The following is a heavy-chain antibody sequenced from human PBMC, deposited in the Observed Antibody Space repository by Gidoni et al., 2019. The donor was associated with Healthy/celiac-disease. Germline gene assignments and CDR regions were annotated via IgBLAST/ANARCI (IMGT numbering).Heavy chain of an antibody. D-gene: IGHD1-26*01. CDR1: GGSISSYY. J-gene: IGHJ3*02. CDR3: ARDRASGSYYEEAFDI. V-gene: IGHV4-59*01. Sequence: QVQLQESGPGLVKPSEPLSLTCTVSGGSISSYYWSWIRQPPGKGLEWIGYIYYSGSTNYNPSLKSRVTISVDTSKNQFSLKLSSVTAADTAVYYCARDRASGSYYEEAFDIWGQGTMVTVSS. CDR2: IYYSGST.